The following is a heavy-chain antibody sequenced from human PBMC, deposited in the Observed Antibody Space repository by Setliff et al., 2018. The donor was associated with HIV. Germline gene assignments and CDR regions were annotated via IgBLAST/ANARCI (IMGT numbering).Heavy chain of an antibody. D-gene: IGHD3-10*01. CDR3: ARGLWFGGSYWFDP. J-gene: IGHJ5*02. CDR1: GGSISSHY. V-gene: IGHV4-59*11. Sequence: SETLSLTCTVSGVSGGSISSHYWNWIRQPPGKGLEWIGYIYYTGTTKNNPSLKSRVTMSIDTSKDQFSLKLSSVTAADTAVYYCARGLWFGGSYWFDPWGQGTLVTVS. CDR2: IYYTGTT.